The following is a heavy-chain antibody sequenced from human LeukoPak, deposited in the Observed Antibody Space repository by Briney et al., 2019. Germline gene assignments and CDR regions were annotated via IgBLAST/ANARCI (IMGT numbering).Heavy chain of an antibody. CDR2: IRDDGSNR. J-gene: IGHJ4*02. CDR3: ARDARLYKWELLAY. Sequence: PGGSLRLSCAASGFTFSSYGMHWVRQAPGKGLEWVAFIRDDGSNRHYADSVKGRFTISRDNSKNTVYLQMDNLRPEDTAVYYCARDARLYKWELLAYWGQGTLVTVSS. D-gene: IGHD1-26*01. V-gene: IGHV3-30*02. CDR1: GFTFSSYG.